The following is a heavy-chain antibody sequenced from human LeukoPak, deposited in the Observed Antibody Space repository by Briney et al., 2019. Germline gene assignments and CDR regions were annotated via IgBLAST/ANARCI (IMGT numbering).Heavy chain of an antibody. Sequence: PSETLSLTCTVSGGSISSYYWSWIRQPPGKGLEWIGYIYYSGSTNYNPSLKSRVTISVDTSKNQFSLKLGSVTAADTAVYYCARERRDGYNRAVDYWGQGTLVTVSS. D-gene: IGHD5-24*01. V-gene: IGHV4-59*01. CDR1: GGSISSYY. J-gene: IGHJ4*02. CDR2: IYYSGST. CDR3: ARERRDGYNRAVDY.